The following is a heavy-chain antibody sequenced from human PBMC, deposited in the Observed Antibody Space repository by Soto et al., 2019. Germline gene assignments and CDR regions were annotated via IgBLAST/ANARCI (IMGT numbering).Heavy chain of an antibody. CDR2: IGAADDT. D-gene: IGHD2-15*01. J-gene: IGHJ3*02. CDR1: GFTFSYYD. CDR3: AREQQLGGWDALDI. Sequence: EGQLVESGGGLVQPGGSLRLSCAASGFTFSYYDFHWVRQATGKGLEWVSAIGAADDTYYPDSVKGRFTISRDIAKNAWYLQMNSLRAEDTAVYYCAREQQLGGWDALDIWGRGTVVTVSS. V-gene: IGHV3-13*01.